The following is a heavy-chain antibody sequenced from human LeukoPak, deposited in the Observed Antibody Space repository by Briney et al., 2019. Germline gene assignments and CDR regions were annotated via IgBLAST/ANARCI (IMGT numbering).Heavy chain of an antibody. CDR3: ASRKEYSTSSVFY. D-gene: IGHD6-6*01. Sequence: GGSLRLSCAASGFTFTSYVMTWVRQAPGKGLEWLSGISVSGADTYYADSVKGRFTISRDNSKNTVSLRLNSLRAEGSAIYYCASRKEYSTSSVFYWGQGTLVTVSS. CDR1: GFTFTSYV. CDR2: ISVSGADT. J-gene: IGHJ4*02. V-gene: IGHV3-23*01.